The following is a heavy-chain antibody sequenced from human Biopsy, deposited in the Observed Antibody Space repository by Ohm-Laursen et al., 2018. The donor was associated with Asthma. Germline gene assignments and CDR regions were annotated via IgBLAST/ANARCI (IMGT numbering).Heavy chain of an antibody. D-gene: IGHD2-21*02. CDR2: ITGGNDNT. CDR1: GFTFSSYV. CDR3: ASYEVVTAILPMDV. J-gene: IGHJ6*02. V-gene: IGHV3-23*01. Sequence: SLRLSCSASGFTFSSYVMNWVRQAPGKGLEWVSAITGGNDNTYYADSVKGQFTIARDNSKNTVYLQMNSLRAEDTAVYYCASYEVVTAILPMDVWGQGTTVTVSS.